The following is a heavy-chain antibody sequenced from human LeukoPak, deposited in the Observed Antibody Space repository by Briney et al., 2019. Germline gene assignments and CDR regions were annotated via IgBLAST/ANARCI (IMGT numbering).Heavy chain of an antibody. CDR2: ISGSGGST. V-gene: IGHV3-23*01. CDR3: AKYTVTTVEYYFDY. J-gene: IGHJ4*02. CDR1: GFTFSSYA. Sequence: GRSLRLSCAASGFTFSSYAMHWVRQAPGKGLEWVSAISGSGGSTYYADSVKGQFTISRDNSKNTLYLQMNSLRAEDTAVYYCAKYTVTTVEYYFDYWGQGTLVTVSS. D-gene: IGHD4-17*01.